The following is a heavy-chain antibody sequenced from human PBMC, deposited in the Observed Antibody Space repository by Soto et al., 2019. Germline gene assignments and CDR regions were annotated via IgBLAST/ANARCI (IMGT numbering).Heavy chain of an antibody. CDR1: GGSISSGGYY. J-gene: IGHJ3*02. CDR2: IYYSGST. D-gene: IGHD1-26*01. Sequence: QVQLQESGPGLVKPSQTLSLTCTVSGGSISSGGYYWSWIRQHPGKGLEWIGYIYYSGSTYYNPSLKSRVTISIDTSKNHFSLKLSSVTAADTAVYYCAREGWYSGSTRADIWGQGTMVTVSS. V-gene: IGHV4-31*03. CDR3: AREGWYSGSTRADI.